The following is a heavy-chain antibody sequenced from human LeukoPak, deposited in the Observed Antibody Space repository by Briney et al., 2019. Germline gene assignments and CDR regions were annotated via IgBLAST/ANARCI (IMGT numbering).Heavy chain of an antibody. D-gene: IGHD4-17*01. V-gene: IGHV3-23*01. CDR3: AKDIYAYVTNCFFDY. CDR1: GDSISSSN. J-gene: IGHJ4*02. CDR2: STVGGTNT. Sequence: ETLSLTCAVSGDSISSSNWWSWVRQPPGKGLEWVSGSTVGGTNTHYADSVKGRFTISRDHSKNMLYLQMNSLRAEDTAIYYCAKDIYAYVTNCFFDYWGQGSLVTVSS.